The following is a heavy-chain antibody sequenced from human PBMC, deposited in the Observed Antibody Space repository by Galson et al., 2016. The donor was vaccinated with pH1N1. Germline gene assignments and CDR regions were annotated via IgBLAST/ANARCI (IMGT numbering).Heavy chain of an antibody. J-gene: IGHJ6*02. CDR3: STDRDYGDYMGGMDV. D-gene: IGHD4-17*01. V-gene: IGHV3-15*01. CDR2: IKSKTDGGTT. Sequence: SLRLSCAASGFTFSNAWMSWVRQAPGKGLEWVGRIKSKTDGGTTDYAAPVKGRFTISRDDSKTTLYLQMNSLKTEDTAVYYCSTDRDYGDYMGGMDVWGQGTTVTVSS. CDR1: GFTFSNAW.